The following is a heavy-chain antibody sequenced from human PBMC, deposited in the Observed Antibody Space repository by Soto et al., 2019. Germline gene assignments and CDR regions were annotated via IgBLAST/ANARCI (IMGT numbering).Heavy chain of an antibody. V-gene: IGHV3-7*03. CDR2: IPQDGVDG. Sequence: DVKLVESGGGLVKPGDSLRLSGEVSGFIFSRYSRSWAGQPPGKDLEWVAKIPQDGVDGHYADSVKGRFTISRDNGKNSLYLQMNNLRAEDTAVYYCARDHLILPAHDFFYGSDVWGRGATVTVSS. J-gene: IGHJ6*02. CDR3: ARDHLILPAHDFFYGSDV. CDR1: GFIFSRYS. D-gene: IGHD2-21*02.